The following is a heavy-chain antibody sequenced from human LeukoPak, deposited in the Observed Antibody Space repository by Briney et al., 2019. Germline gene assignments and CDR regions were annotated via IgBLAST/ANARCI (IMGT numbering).Heavy chain of an antibody. D-gene: IGHD3-10*01. CDR2: IYHSGST. V-gene: IGHV4-39*01. CDR3: ARKYYGSGSYYNWFDP. J-gene: IGHJ5*02. Sequence: SETLSLTCTVSGGSISSSIYYWGWIRQPPGKGLEWIGSIYHSGSTYYNPSLKSRVTISVDTSKNQFSLKLSSVTTADTAVYYCARKYYGSGSYYNWFDPWGQGTLVTVSS. CDR1: GGSISSSIYY.